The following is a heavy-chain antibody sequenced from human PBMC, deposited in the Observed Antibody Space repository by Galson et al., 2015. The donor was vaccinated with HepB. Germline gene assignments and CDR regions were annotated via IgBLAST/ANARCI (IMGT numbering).Heavy chain of an antibody. CDR2: IIPLFGVS. D-gene: IGHD3-22*01. J-gene: IGHJ4*02. CDR1: GGTFSNYI. CDR3: VINYFDTSCYFDF. Sequence: SVKVSCKASGGTFSNYIISWVRQAPGQGLEWMGKIIPLFGVSNYAQDFQDRVTITADKSTNITDMEMHSLTSGDTAVYFCVINYFDTSCYFDFWGQGTLVTVSP. V-gene: IGHV1-69*02.